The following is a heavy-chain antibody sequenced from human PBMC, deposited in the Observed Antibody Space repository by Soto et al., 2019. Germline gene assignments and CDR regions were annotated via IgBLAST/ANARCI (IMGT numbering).Heavy chain of an antibody. CDR2: INGYNGNT. D-gene: IGHD3-16*01. Sequence: QVQLVQSGAEVKKPGASVKVSCKASGYTFTSYGITWVRQAPGQGLEWLGWINGYNGNTNYAQKLQGRGTMTTKTSTSTAYMELGNLRSDDSAVYYRARMGDAPYYYYGMDVWGQGTTVTVSS. J-gene: IGHJ6*02. V-gene: IGHV1-18*01. CDR3: ARMGDAPYYYYGMDV. CDR1: GYTFTSYG.